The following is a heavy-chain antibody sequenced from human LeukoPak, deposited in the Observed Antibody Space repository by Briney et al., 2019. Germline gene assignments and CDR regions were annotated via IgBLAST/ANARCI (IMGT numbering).Heavy chain of an antibody. CDR2: INPSFNPGPEIT. D-gene: IGHD1-7*01. CDR1: GYTFSSYH. J-gene: IGHJ5*02. V-gene: IGHV1-46*01. Sequence: GASVKVSCKASGYTFSSYHIHWVRQAPGQGLEWMGKINPSFNPGPEITTYAQKFQGRVTMTRDTSTNTVYMELSSLRSEDTAVYYCATDSSDNWNYASGLDPWGQGTLVTVSS. CDR3: ATDSSDNWNYASGLDP.